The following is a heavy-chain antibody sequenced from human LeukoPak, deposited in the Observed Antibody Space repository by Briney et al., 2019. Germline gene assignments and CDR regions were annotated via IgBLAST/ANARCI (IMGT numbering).Heavy chain of an antibody. CDR3: ATDSYVSGSYYRLFY. J-gene: IGHJ4*02. CDR1: GFTFDDYA. CDR2: ISWNSGSI. D-gene: IGHD3-10*01. V-gene: IGHV3-9*01. Sequence: GGSLLLSCAASGFTFDDYAMHWVRPAPGKGLEWVSGISWNSGSICYADSVKGRFTISRDNAKNSLYLQMNSLRAEDTAIYYCATDSYVSGSYYRLFYWGQGTLVTVSS.